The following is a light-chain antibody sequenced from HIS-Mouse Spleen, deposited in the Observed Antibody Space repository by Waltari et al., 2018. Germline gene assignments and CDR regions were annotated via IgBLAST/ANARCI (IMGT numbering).Light chain of an antibody. CDR1: QSVSSSY. CDR3: QQYGSSPPT. Sequence: IVLTQSPGTLSLSQREKATLSCRASQSVSSSYLAWYQQKPGQAPRLLIYGASSRATGIPDRFSGSGSGTDFTLTISRLEPEDFAVYYCQQYGSSPPTFGQGTKVEIK. CDR2: GAS. V-gene: IGKV3-20*01. J-gene: IGKJ1*01.